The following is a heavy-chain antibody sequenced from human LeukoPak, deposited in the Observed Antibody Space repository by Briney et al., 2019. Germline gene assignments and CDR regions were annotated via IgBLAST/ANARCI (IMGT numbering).Heavy chain of an antibody. D-gene: IGHD3-16*01. J-gene: IGHJ4*02. CDR1: EFTFSDYY. V-gene: IGHV3-11*04. Sequence: GGSLRLSCAASEFTFSDYYMSWIRQAPGKGLEWVAYISSSGNTRYYADSVKGRFTISRDNAKNSLYLQMNSLRAEDTAVYYCAWGGMAAFDSWGQGTLVTVSS. CDR3: AWGGMAAFDS. CDR2: ISSSGNTR.